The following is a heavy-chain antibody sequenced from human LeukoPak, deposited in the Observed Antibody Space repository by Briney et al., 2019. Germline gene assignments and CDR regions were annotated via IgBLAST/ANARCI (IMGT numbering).Heavy chain of an antibody. D-gene: IGHD3-3*01. CDR3: AKEPRRYDFIMDV. J-gene: IGHJ6*03. CDR1: GFTFSSYG. CDR2: ISYDGSNK. V-gene: IGHV3-30*18. Sequence: PGGSLRLSCAASGFTFSSYGMHWVRQAPGKGLEWVAVISYDGSNKYYADSVKGRFTISRDNSKNTLYLQMNSLRAEDTAVYYCAKEPRRYDFIMDVWGKGTTVTVSS.